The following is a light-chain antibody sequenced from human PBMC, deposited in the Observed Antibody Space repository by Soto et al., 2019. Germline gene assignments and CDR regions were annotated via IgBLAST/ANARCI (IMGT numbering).Light chain of an antibody. V-gene: IGKV1-39*01. CDR1: QSISTY. CDR2: GAS. Sequence: DIQMTQSPSSLSASVGDRVTITCRASQSISTYLNWYQQKPGKTPRLLIYGASSLQSGVPSRFSGSGSGTDFTLTIISLQPEDFATYYCQQTYRARTFGQGTKVEI. J-gene: IGKJ1*01. CDR3: QQTYRART.